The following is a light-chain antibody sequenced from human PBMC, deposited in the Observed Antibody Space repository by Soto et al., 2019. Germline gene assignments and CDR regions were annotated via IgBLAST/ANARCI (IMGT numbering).Light chain of an antibody. CDR3: RHRTNWRAT. V-gene: IGKV3-11*01. CDR2: DAS. Sequence: EVVLTQSPATLSLSPGERATLSCRASQSVGSYLTWYQQKPGQAPRLLIYDASTRATGIPARFSGSGSGTDFTLTISSLEPEDFSFYFWRHRTNWRATFGQGTRLDIK. CDR1: QSVGSY. J-gene: IGKJ5*01.